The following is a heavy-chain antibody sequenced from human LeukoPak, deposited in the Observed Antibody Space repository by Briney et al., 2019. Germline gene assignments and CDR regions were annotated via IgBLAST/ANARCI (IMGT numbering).Heavy chain of an antibody. CDR2: IFWDDDN. V-gene: IGHV2-5*02. CDR1: GFSLSTRGVG. D-gene: IGHD3-16*01. Sequence: SGPTLVKPTQTLTLTCTFSGFSLSTRGVGVGWIRQTPGKALEWLALIFWDDDNRYSPSLKSRLTITKDTSKNQVVLTMTNMDPVDTATYYCAYLGTFGTSFDYWGQGAVVTVSS. J-gene: IGHJ4*02. CDR3: AYLGTFGTSFDY.